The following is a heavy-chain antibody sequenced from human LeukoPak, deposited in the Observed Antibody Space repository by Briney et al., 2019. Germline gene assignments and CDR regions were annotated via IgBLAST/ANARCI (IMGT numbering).Heavy chain of an antibody. J-gene: IGHJ3*02. CDR1: GFTLSTYG. V-gene: IGHV3-30*02. Sequence: GGSLRLSCAPSGFTLSTYGMHWVRQAPGKGLEWVAFIRFDGNSKFYGDSVKGRFSVSRDTSKNTLYLQMNSLRTEDTAVYYCAKDLSRGNYSIAFDIWGQGTMVTVSS. D-gene: IGHD3-22*01. CDR3: AKDLSRGNYSIAFDI. CDR2: IRFDGNSK.